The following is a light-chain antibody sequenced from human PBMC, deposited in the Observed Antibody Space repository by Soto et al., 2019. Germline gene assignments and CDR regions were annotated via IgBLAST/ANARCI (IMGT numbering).Light chain of an antibody. CDR1: SGHSSYA. V-gene: IGLV4-69*01. J-gene: IGLJ2*01. CDR2: LNSAGSH. CDR3: QTWGTGIQV. Sequence: QLVLPQSPSASASLGASVKLTCTRSSGHSSYAIAWHQQQPEKGPRYLMKLNSAGSHSKGDRIPDRFSGSSSGAERYLTISSLQSEDEADYYCQTWGTGIQVFGGGTTLTVL.